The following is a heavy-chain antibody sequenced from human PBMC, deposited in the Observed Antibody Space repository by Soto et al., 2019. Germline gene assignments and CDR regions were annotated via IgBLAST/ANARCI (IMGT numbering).Heavy chain of an antibody. CDR1: GFTFSSYW. Sequence: GGSLRLSCAASGFTFSSYWMSWVRQAPGKGLEWVANIKQDGSEKYYVDSVKGRFTISRDNAKNSLYLQMNSLRAEDTAVYYCARDGVVVVAALDYWGQGTLVTVSS. CDR2: IKQDGSEK. D-gene: IGHD2-15*01. J-gene: IGHJ4*02. V-gene: IGHV3-7*01. CDR3: ARDGVVVVAALDY.